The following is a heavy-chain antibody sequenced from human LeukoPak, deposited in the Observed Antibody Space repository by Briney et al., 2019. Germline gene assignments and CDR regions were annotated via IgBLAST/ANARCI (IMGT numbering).Heavy chain of an antibody. J-gene: IGHJ4*02. V-gene: IGHV3-21*01. CDR3: ARDLGYCSGGSCYEAIDY. CDR1: GFTFSSYS. CDR2: ISSSSSYI. D-gene: IGHD2-15*01. Sequence: PGGPLRLSCAASGFTFSSYSMNWVRQAPGKGLEWVSSISSSSSYIYYADSVKGRFTISRDNAKNSLYLQMNSLRAEDTAVYYCARDLGYCSGGSCYEAIDYWGQGTLVTVSS.